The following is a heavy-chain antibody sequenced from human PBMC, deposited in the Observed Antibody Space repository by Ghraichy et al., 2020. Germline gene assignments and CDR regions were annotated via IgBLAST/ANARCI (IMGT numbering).Heavy chain of an antibody. V-gene: IGHV3-23*01. J-gene: IGHJ4*02. CDR2: IGSSGDFT. Sequence: GGSLRLSCAASGFTFSSYAMSWVRQPPGKGLEWVSSIGSSGDFTYYADSVKGRFTISRDNSKNTLSLQMNSLRAEDTAIYHCAKRGHYYHESSGYYTFYFDHGGQGALVTVSS. CDR1: GFTFSSYA. D-gene: IGHD3-22*01. CDR3: AKRGHYYHESSGYYTFYFDH.